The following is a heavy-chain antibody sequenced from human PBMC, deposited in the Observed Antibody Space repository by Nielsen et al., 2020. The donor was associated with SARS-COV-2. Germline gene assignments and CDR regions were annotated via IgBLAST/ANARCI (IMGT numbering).Heavy chain of an antibody. J-gene: IGHJ3*02. CDR3: AKARGIAAAGTDAFDI. CDR1: GFTFSSYG. V-gene: IGHV3-30*18. CDR2: ISHDGSNK. Sequence: GGSLRLSCAASGFTFSSYGMHWVRQAPGKGLEWVAVISHDGSNKYYADSVKGRFTISRDNSKNTLYLQMNSLRAEDTAVYYCAKARGIAAAGTDAFDIWGQGTMVTVSS. D-gene: IGHD6-13*01.